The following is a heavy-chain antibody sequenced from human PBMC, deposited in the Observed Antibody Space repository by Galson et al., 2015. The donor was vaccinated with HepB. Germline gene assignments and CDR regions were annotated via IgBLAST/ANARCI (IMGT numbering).Heavy chain of an antibody. CDR2: ISDDGTNK. J-gene: IGHJ3*02. CDR3: ASSGTYGGDAFDI. Sequence: SLRLSCAASGFTFTNYDIHWVRQAPGKGLDWVAAISDDGTNKNYADSVRGRFTISRDNSKNTLYLQMNSLRADDTAVYYCASSGTYGGDAFDIWGQGTMVTVSS. V-gene: IGHV3-30*03. CDR1: GFTFTNYD. D-gene: IGHD1-7*01.